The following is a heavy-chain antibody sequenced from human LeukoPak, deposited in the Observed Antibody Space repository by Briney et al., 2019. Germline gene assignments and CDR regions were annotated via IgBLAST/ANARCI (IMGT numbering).Heavy chain of an antibody. CDR3: ARDLGSGSYWAWDAFDI. V-gene: IGHV3-48*01. CDR2: ISSSSSTI. Sequence: GGSLRLSCAASGFTFSSYSMNWVRQAPGKGLEWVSYISSSSSTIYYADSVKGRFTISRDNAKNSLYLQMNSLRAEDTAVYYCARDLGSGSYWAWDAFDIWGQGTMVTVSS. J-gene: IGHJ3*02. D-gene: IGHD3-10*01. CDR1: GFTFSSYS.